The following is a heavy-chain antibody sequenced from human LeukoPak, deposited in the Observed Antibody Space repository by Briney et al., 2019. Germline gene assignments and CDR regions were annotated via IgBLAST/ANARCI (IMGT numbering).Heavy chain of an antibody. J-gene: IGHJ4*02. Sequence: GGSLRLSCATSDFSFSSHWMHWVRQAPGKGLEWVANIKRDGSEKYYVDSVKGRFTISRDNSKNSLYLQMDSLRAEDTAVYYCARISTSVAGADYWGQGTLVTVSS. D-gene: IGHD6-19*01. CDR3: ARISTSVAGADY. CDR2: IKRDGSEK. V-gene: IGHV3-7*01. CDR1: DFSFSSHW.